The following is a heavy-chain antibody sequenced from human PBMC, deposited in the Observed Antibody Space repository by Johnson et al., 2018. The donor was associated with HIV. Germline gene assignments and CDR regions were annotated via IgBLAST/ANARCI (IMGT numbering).Heavy chain of an antibody. Sequence: VQLVESGGGLVKPGGSLRLSCAASGFTFSNAWMSWVRQAPGKGLEWVANIKQDGSEKYYVDSVKGRFTISRDNAKNSLYLQMNSLRAEDTAVYYCARISGWYSPAFDIWGQGTMVTVSS. CDR3: ARISGWYSPAFDI. CDR1: GFTFSNAW. V-gene: IGHV3-7*04. CDR2: IKQDGSEK. J-gene: IGHJ3*02. D-gene: IGHD6-19*01.